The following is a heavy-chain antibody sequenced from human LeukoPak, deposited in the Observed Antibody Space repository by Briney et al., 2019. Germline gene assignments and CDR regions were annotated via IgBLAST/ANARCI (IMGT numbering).Heavy chain of an antibody. CDR3: ARGFYRVRHDQSTYYFVH. V-gene: IGHV3-33*01. CDR2: IWLDGSSK. Sequence: AGRSLRLSCATSGYTFSSFAMHWVRQAPGKGLEWLGLIWLDGSSKNYTDSVEGRFTISRDNSKNTLYLQMNSLRAEDTAVYYCARGFYRVRHDQSTYYFVHWGQGTLVTVSS. J-gene: IGHJ4*02. D-gene: IGHD3-16*02. CDR1: GYTFSSFA.